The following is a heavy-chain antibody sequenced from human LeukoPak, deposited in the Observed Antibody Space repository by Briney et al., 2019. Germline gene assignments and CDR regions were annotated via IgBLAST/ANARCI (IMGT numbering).Heavy chain of an antibody. CDR2: INPNSGGT. J-gene: IGHJ4*02. CDR3: AREDRYSYHF. D-gene: IGHD5-18*01. Sequence: GASVKVSCKASGFTFTDYYMHWVRQAPGQGLEWMGWINPNSGGTNYAQKFQGRVSMTRDTSIRTAYMELSSLRSDDTAAYYCAREDRYSYHFWGQGTLVTVSS. V-gene: IGHV1-2*02. CDR1: GFTFTDYY.